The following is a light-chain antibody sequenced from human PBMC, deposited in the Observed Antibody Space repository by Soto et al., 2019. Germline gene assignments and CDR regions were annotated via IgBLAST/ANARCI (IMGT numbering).Light chain of an antibody. V-gene: IGKV3-20*01. CDR2: CAS. Sequence: EIVLTQSPGTLSLSPGERATLSCRASQSVSSSYLAWYQQKPGQARRLLIYCASSRATGNPDSFRGSGSMTDFTLTISSLEPEDFAVYYCQQYSSSPHTFGEGTKVEIK. CDR1: QSVSSSY. CDR3: QQYSSSPHT. J-gene: IGKJ1*01.